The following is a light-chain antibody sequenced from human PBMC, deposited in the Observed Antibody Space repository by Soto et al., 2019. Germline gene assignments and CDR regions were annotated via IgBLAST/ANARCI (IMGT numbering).Light chain of an antibody. V-gene: IGKV3-20*01. Sequence: IVITQYPATLSVSPGERATLSCRASQRLSSNLAWYQQKPGQAPRLLIYGASSRATGIPDRFSGSGSGTDFTLTISRLEPEDFAVYFCQRYGSSPPTFGQGTKV. CDR3: QRYGSSPPT. CDR2: GAS. J-gene: IGKJ1*01. CDR1: QRLSSN.